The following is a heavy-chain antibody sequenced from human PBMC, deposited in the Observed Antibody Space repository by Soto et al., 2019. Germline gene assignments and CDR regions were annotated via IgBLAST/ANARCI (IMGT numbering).Heavy chain of an antibody. CDR1: GYSFTSYW. J-gene: IGHJ6*02. D-gene: IGHD5-12*01. CDR3: ARQVATRDYYYYGMDV. V-gene: IGHV5-10-1*01. CDR2: IDPSDSYT. Sequence: GESLKISCKGSGYSFTSYWISWVRQMPGKGLEWMGRIDPSDSYTNYSPSFQGHVTISADKSISTAYLQWSSLKASDTAMYYCARQVATRDYYYYGMDVWGQGTTVTVSS.